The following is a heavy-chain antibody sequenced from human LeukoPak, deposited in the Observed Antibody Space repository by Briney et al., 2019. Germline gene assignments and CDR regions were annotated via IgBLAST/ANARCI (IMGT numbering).Heavy chain of an antibody. CDR3: ARGGIQLWFLVDY. J-gene: IGHJ4*02. Sequence: EASVKVSCKASGYTFTGYFMHWVRQAPGQGLEWMGWINPNSGGTNYAQKFQGRVTITRDTSISTAYMELSRLRSDDTAVYYCARGGIQLWFLVDYWGQGTLVTVSS. CDR2: INPNSGGT. V-gene: IGHV1-2*02. D-gene: IGHD5-18*01. CDR1: GYTFTGYF.